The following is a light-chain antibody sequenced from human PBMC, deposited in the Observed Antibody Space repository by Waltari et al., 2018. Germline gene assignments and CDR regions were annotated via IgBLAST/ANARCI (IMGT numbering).Light chain of an antibody. CDR3: QQYYSTPPKGT. CDR2: WAS. J-gene: IGKJ1*01. CDR1: QSVLYSSNNKNY. V-gene: IGKV4-1*01. Sequence: DIVMTQSPDSLAVSLGERATINCKSSQSVLYSSNNKNYLAWYQQKPGQPPKLLIYWASTRESGVPDRVSGSGSGTDFTLTISSLQAEDVAVYYCQQYYSTPPKGTFGQGTKVEIK.